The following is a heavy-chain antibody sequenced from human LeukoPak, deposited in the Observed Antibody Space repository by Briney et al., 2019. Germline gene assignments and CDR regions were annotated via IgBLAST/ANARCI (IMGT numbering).Heavy chain of an antibody. Sequence: SETLSLTCAVYGGSFSGYYWSWIRQPPGKGLEWIGEINHSGSTNYDPSLKSRVTISVDTSKNQFSLKLSSVTAADTAVYYCARARLYYDFWSGYHRVFDYWGQGTLVTVSS. CDR3: ARARLYYDFWSGYHRVFDY. J-gene: IGHJ4*02. V-gene: IGHV4-34*01. D-gene: IGHD3-3*01. CDR2: INHSGST. CDR1: GGSFSGYY.